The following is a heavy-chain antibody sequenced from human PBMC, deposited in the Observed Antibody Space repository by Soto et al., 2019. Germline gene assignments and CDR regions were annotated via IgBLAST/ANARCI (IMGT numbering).Heavy chain of an antibody. D-gene: IGHD3-3*01. J-gene: IGHJ6*03. CDR2: IRSKGNNYAT. CDR3: SRQASVFWRGKPQSYMDV. CDR1: GFTFSGSA. Sequence: EVQLVESGGGLVQPGGSLKLSCAASGFTFSGSAMHWVRQASGKGLVWVGRIRSKGNNYATAYGASLKGRFTITRDDSNHTAYLKMTSLNTEDTAVYYCSRQASVFWRGKPQSYMDVWGKGTTVTVSS. V-gene: IGHV3-73*01.